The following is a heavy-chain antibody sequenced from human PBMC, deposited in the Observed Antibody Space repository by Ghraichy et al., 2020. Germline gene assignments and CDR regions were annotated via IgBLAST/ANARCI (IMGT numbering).Heavy chain of an antibody. CDR1: GGSISSYY. Sequence: SETLSLTCTVSGGSISSYYWSWIRQPPGKGLEWIGYIYYSGSTNYNPSLKSRVTISVDTSKNQFSLKLSSVTAADTAVYYCARAEGGYDIFDYRGQGTLVTVSS. V-gene: IGHV4-59*01. D-gene: IGHD5-12*01. J-gene: IGHJ4*02. CDR2: IYYSGST. CDR3: ARAEGGYDIFDY.